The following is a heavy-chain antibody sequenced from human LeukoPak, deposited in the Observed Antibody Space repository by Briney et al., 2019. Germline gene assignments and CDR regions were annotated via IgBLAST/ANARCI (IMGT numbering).Heavy chain of an antibody. CDR3: ARASHSSSDRAGFDY. V-gene: IGHV3-53*04. Sequence: GGSLRLSCAASGFTVSSNYMSWVRQAPGKGLEWVSVIYSGGSTYYADSVKGRFTISRHNSKNTLYLQMNSLRAEDTAVYYCARASHSSSDRAGFDYWGQGTLVTVSS. CDR2: IYSGGST. D-gene: IGHD6-6*01. J-gene: IGHJ4*02. CDR1: GFTVSSNY.